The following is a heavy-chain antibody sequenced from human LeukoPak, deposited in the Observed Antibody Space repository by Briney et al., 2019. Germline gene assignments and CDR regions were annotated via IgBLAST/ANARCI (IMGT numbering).Heavy chain of an antibody. J-gene: IGHJ4*02. D-gene: IGHD3-16*02. V-gene: IGHV4-59*08. CDR3: ARIDRSGFDY. CDR2: IYYSGST. CDR1: GGSISSYY. Sequence: SETLSLTCTVSGGSISSYYWSWIRQPPGKGLEWIGYIYYSGSTNYNPSLKSRVTISVDTSKNQFSLKLSSVTAADTAVYYCARIDRSGFDYWGQGTLVTVSS.